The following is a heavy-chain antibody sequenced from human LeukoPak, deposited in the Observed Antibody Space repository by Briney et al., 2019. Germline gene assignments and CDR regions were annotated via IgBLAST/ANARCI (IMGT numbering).Heavy chain of an antibody. CDR2: IYSGGST. D-gene: IGHD6-19*01. CDR1: GFTVSSNY. V-gene: IGHV3-53*01. CDR3: ARESSGWQFDY. Sequence: GGSLRLSCAASGFTVSSNYMSWVRQAPGKGLEWVSVIYSGGSTYYADSVKGRFTISRDNSKNTLYLQMNSLRAEDTAVYYCARESSGWQFDYWGQGTLVTVSS. J-gene: IGHJ4*02.